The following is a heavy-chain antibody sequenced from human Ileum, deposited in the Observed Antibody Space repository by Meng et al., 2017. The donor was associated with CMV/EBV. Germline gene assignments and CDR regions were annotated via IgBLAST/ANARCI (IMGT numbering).Heavy chain of an antibody. D-gene: IGHD7-27*01. CDR2: INPNGGST. J-gene: IGHJ2*01. CDR3: ARTGDAGYFDL. V-gene: IGHV1-46*01. Sequence: QVHVVQSGAEVKKPGASVKVSCKASGYTFISYYMHWVRQAPGQGLEWMGLINPNGGSTGYAQKFQGRVTMTRDTSTGTVYMELSSLRSEDTAVYYCARTGDAGYFDLWGRGTLVTVSS. CDR1: GYTFISYY.